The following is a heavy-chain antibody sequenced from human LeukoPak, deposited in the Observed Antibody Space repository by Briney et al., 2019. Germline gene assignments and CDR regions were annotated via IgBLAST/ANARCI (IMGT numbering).Heavy chain of an antibody. Sequence: SETLSLTCTVSGGSISGYYWSWIRQPAGKGLEWIGRIYTSWSTNYNPSLKSRVTMSLDTSKNQFSLKLSSVTAADTAVYYCARDLTGYSPPSFDYWGQGTLVTVSS. CDR2: IYTSWST. V-gene: IGHV4-4*07. CDR3: ARDLTGYSPPSFDY. J-gene: IGHJ4*02. CDR1: GGSISGYY. D-gene: IGHD3-9*01.